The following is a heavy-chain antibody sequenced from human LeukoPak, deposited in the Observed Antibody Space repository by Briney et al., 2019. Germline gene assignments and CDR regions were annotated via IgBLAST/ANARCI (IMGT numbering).Heavy chain of an antibody. CDR2: IYPHDSDT. Sequence: LGESLKISCKGSGYSFTSNWIGWVRQIPGKGLEWMGIIYPHDSDTRYSPSFQGQVTISADKSISTAYLQWSSLKASDTAMYYCARAECSSTSCYKGVAFDIWGQGTMVTVSS. CDR3: ARAECSSTSCYKGVAFDI. J-gene: IGHJ3*02. D-gene: IGHD2-2*02. CDR1: GYSFTSNW. V-gene: IGHV5-51*01.